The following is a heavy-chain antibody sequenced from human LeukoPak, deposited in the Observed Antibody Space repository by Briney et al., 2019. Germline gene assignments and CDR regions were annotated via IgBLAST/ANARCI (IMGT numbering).Heavy chain of an antibody. Sequence: PGGSLRLSCAASGFTFSSYGMHWVRQAPGKGLEWVAFIRYDGSNKYYADSVKGRFTISRDNSKNTLYLQMNSLRAEDTAMYYCAKIQTYYDFWSGYHLFDYWGQGTLVTVSS. CDR3: AKIQTYYDFWSGYHLFDY. V-gene: IGHV3-30*02. J-gene: IGHJ4*02. CDR1: GFTFSSYG. CDR2: IRYDGSNK. D-gene: IGHD3-3*01.